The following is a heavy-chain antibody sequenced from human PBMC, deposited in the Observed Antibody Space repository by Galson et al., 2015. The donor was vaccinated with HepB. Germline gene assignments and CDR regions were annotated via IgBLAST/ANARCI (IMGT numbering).Heavy chain of an antibody. CDR1: GFTFSGSA. V-gene: IGHV3-73*01. Sequence: SLRLSCAASGFTFSGSAMHWVRQAPGKGLEWVGRIRSKANSYATAYAASVKGRFTISRDDSKNTAYLQMNSLKTEDTAVYYCTSIPNYYYYMDVWGKGTTVTVSS. J-gene: IGHJ6*03. CDR3: TSIPNYYYYMDV. D-gene: IGHD2-21*01. CDR2: IRSKANSYAT.